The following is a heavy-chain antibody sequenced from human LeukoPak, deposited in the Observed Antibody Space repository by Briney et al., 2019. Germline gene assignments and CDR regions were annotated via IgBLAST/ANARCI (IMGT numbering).Heavy chain of an antibody. Sequence: GGSLRLSCAASGFTFSSYSMNWVRQAPGKGLEWVSYISSSTSTIYYADSVKGRFTISRDSAKNSLYLQMNSLRAEDTAVYYCARDYSNYGGGFDYWGQGILVTVSS. J-gene: IGHJ4*02. CDR3: ARDYSNYGGGFDY. CDR1: GFTFSSYS. CDR2: ISSSTSTI. D-gene: IGHD4-4*01. V-gene: IGHV3-48*01.